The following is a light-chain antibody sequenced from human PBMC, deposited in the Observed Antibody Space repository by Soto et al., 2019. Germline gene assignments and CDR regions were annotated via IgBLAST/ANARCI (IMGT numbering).Light chain of an antibody. CDR3: QQTYSTPRT. Sequence: GGRVTITCRASQSISQYVNWYQQRPGRAPKFLIYGASSLQSGVPLRFSGSGSGTDFTLTISSLQPEDFATYYCQQTYSTPRTFGPGTKVDIK. V-gene: IGKV1-39*01. J-gene: IGKJ2*01. CDR2: GAS. CDR1: QSISQY.